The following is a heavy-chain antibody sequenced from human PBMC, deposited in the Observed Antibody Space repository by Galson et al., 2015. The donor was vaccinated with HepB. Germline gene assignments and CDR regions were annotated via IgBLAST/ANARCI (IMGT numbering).Heavy chain of an antibody. V-gene: IGHV1-69*13. D-gene: IGHD2-2*01. CDR2: IIPIFGTA. Sequence: SVKVSCKASGGTFSSYAISWVRQAPGQGLEWMGGIIPIFGTANYAQKFQGRVTITADESTSTAYMELSSLRSEDTAVYYCARTHLPAAIWRLVTDWYFDLWGRGTLVTVSS. CDR3: ARTHLPAAIWRLVTDWYFDL. J-gene: IGHJ2*01. CDR1: GGTFSSYA.